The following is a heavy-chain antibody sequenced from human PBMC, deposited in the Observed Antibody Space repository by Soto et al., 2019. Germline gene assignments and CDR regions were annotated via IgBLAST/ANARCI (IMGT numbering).Heavy chain of an antibody. D-gene: IGHD6-6*01. CDR3: AKGMGGWQLGFFRAFDI. CDR1: GFTFDDYA. J-gene: IGHJ3*02. Sequence: PGVSLRLSCAASGFTFDDYAMHWARQAPGKGLEWVSGISWNSGSIGYADSVKGRFTISGDNAKNSLYLQMNSLRAEDTALYYCAKGMGGWQLGFFRAFDIWGQGTMDTVSS. CDR2: ISWNSGSI. V-gene: IGHV3-9*01.